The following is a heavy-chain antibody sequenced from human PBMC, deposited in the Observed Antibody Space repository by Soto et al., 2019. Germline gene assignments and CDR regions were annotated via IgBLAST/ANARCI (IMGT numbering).Heavy chain of an antibody. J-gene: IGHJ4*02. CDR3: ARCGERYYYGSGSYYPLDY. Sequence: QVQLVQSGAEVKKPGASVKVSCKASGYTFTSYYMHWVRQAPGQGLEWMGIINPSGGSTSYAQKFQGRVTMTRDTSTSTVYMELSSLRSEGTAVYYCARCGERYYYGSGSYYPLDYWGQGTLVTVSS. CDR2: INPSGGST. D-gene: IGHD3-10*01. CDR1: GYTFTSYY. V-gene: IGHV1-46*03.